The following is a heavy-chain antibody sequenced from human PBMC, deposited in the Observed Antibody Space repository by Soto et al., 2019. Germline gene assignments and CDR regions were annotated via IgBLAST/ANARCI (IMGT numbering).Heavy chain of an antibody. CDR1: GYTFTGYY. J-gene: IGHJ6*02. CDR2: INPNSGGT. V-gene: IGHV1-2*04. Sequence: GASVKVSCKASGYTFTGYYMHWVRQAPGQGLEWMGWINPNSGGTNYAQKFQGWVTMTRDTSISTAYMELSRLRSDDTAVYYCARVEGVNYYYGMDVRGQGTTVTVSS. D-gene: IGHD3-10*01. CDR3: ARVEGVNYYYGMDV.